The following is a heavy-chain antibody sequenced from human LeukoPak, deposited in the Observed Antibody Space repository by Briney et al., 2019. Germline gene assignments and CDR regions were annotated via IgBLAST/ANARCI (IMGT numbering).Heavy chain of an antibody. D-gene: IGHD4-17*01. CDR2: IYYSGST. CDR3: ARAGYGDYGTPKNDAFDI. J-gene: IGHJ3*02. Sequence: PSETLSLTCTVSGGSISSGGYYWSWIRQHPGKGLEWIGYIYYSGSTYYNPSLKSRVTIPVDTSKNQFSLKLSSVTAADTAVYYCARAGYGDYGTPKNDAFDIWGQGTMVTVSS. CDR1: GGSISSGGYY. V-gene: IGHV4-31*03.